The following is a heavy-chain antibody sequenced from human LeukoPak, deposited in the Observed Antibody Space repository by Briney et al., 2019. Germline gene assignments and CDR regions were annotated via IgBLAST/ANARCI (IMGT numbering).Heavy chain of an antibody. Sequence: GGSLRLSCAASGFTFSSHAMSWVRQAPGRGLEWVSVIYSGGSTYYADSVKGRFTISRDNSKNTLFLQMNSLRAGDTAVYYCARGTVTMVDYWGQGTLVTVSS. D-gene: IGHD3-10*01. J-gene: IGHJ4*02. CDR3: ARGTVTMVDY. CDR2: IYSGGST. V-gene: IGHV3-66*01. CDR1: GFTFSSHA.